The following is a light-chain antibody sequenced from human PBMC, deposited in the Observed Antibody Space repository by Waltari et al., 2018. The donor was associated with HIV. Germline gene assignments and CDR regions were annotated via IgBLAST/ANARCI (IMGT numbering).Light chain of an antibody. CDR2: GDN. J-gene: IGLJ3*02. Sequence: NFMLTQPHSVSESPGKTVTVSCTRSSGSIASNYVQRYQQPPGSAPTTVIYGDNKRPSGVPDRFSGSIHSSSNSASLTISGLKTEDAADYYCQSYDSSNHAVFGGGTKLTVL. CDR3: QSYDSSNHAV. V-gene: IGLV6-57*03. CDR1: SGSIASNY.